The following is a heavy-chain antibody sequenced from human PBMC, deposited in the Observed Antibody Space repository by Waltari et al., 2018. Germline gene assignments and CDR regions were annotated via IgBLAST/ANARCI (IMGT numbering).Heavy chain of an antibody. CDR2: IRFDGSIK. D-gene: IGHD6-13*01. V-gene: IGHV3-30*02. CDR1: GFTFSSYG. J-gene: IGHJ4*02. CDR3: ATPIEAAGTDY. Sequence: QVQLVESGGDVVQPGGSLRLSCAASGFTFSSYGMLWVRQAPGKGLEWVAFIRFDGSIKYYADSVKGRFTISRDNSKNTLFLQMNSLRGEDTAMYYCATPIEAAGTDYWGQGTLVTVSP.